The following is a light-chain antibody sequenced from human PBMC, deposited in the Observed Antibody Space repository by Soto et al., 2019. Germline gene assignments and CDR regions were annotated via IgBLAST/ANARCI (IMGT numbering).Light chain of an antibody. V-gene: IGLV2-14*01. CDR2: DVS. Sequence: QAVVTRPASVSGSPGQSITISCTGTSSHVGGYDYVSWYQQHPGKAPKLMIYDVSNRPSGVSNRFSGSKSGNTASLTISGLQAEDEADYYCSSYTSSSALRVFGTGTKLTVL. CDR1: SSHVGGYDY. J-gene: IGLJ1*01. CDR3: SSYTSSSALRV.